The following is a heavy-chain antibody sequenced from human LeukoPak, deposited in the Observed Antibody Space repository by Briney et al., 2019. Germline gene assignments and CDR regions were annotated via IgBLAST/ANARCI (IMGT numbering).Heavy chain of an antibody. D-gene: IGHD3-22*01. V-gene: IGHV3-66*01. CDR3: ARDEAIRDSSGYYPFH. Sequence: GGSLRLSCAASEFSVGSNYMTWVRQAPGKGLEWVSLIYSGGSTYYADSVKGRFTISRDNSKNTLYLQMNSLRAEDTAVYYCARDEAIRDSSGYYPFHWGQGTLVTVSS. J-gene: IGHJ4*02. CDR1: EFSVGSNY. CDR2: IYSGGST.